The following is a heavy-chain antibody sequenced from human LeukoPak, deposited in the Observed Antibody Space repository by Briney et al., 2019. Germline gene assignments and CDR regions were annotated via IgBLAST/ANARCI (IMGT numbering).Heavy chain of an antibody. D-gene: IGHD6-19*01. J-gene: IGHJ5*02. CDR3: TTRGITVSGLGS. V-gene: IGHV3-15*01. CDR1: GFTFSNYA. CDR2: IKSNTDGGTT. Sequence: GGSLRLSCAASGFTFSNYAMNWVRQAPGKGLEWVGRIKSNTDGGTTDYAAPVKGRFTISRDDSKNMLYLQMNSLKTEDTAVYYCTTRGITVSGLGSWGQGTLVTVSS.